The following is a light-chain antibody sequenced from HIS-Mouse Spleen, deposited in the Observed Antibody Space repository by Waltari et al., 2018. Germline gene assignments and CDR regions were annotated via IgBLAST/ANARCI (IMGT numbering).Light chain of an antibody. CDR2: DVS. V-gene: IGLV2-14*03. CDR1: SSDVGGYNY. CDR3: SSYTSSSTWV. J-gene: IGLJ3*02. Sequence: QSALTQPASVSGSPGQSITISCTGTSSDVGGYNYVSWYQQHPGKAPKLMIYDVSIRPSGVSNRFSGSKSGHTASLTISGLQAEDEADYYCSSYTSSSTWVFGGGTKLTVL.